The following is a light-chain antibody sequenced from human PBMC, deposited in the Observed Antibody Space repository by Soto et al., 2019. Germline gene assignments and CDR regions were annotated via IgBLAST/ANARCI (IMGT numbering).Light chain of an antibody. CDR1: SSNIGNNY. CDR3: ASWDDTLKIVV. V-gene: IGLV1-47*02. J-gene: IGLJ2*01. CDR2: TDT. Sequence: QPVLTQPPSASGTPGLRVTISCSGSSSNIGNNYAYWYQQVPGTAPKLLIYTDTHRPSGVPDRFSGSKSGTSASLAISGLQSEDEADYYCASWDDTLKIVVFGGGTKLTVL.